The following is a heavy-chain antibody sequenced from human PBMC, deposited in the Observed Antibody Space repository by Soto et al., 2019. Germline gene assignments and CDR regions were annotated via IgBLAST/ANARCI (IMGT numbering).Heavy chain of an antibody. CDR3: ARESDTSMVDY. V-gene: IGHV1-8*01. CDR1: GYNFSAYY. J-gene: IGHJ4*02. Sequence: ASPKVSCKTSGYNFSAYYFNWVRQAAGQGPGWMGWLNPRNGQTVYVQKFRGRVTMTRDTSIATDYLELSRLTSEDTATYFCARESDTSMVDYWGQGTLVTVSS. D-gene: IGHD5-18*01. CDR2: LNPRNGQT.